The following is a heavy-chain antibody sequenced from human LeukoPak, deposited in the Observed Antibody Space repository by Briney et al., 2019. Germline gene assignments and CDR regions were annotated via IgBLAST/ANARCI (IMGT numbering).Heavy chain of an antibody. CDR1: GFTFSSYE. CDR3: AELGITMIGGV. CDR2: ISSSGSTI. J-gene: IGHJ6*04. Sequence: GGSLRLSCAASGFTFSSYEMNWVRQAPGKGVEWVSYISSSGSTIYYADSVKGRFTISRVNAKNSLYLQMNSLRAEDTAVYYCAELGITMIGGVWGKGTTVTISS. D-gene: IGHD3-10*02. V-gene: IGHV3-48*03.